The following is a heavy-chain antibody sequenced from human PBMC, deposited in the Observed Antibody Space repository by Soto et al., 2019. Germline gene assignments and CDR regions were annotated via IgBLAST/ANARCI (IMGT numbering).Heavy chain of an antibody. Sequence: GGSLRLSCAASGFIFDDYAMHWVRQAPGKGLEWVSGMSWNSASIGYADSVKGRLTISRDNAKNSLYLQMNSLRPEDTAFYYCAKDSGGSYLGGAFDIWGQGTTVTVSS. CDR2: MSWNSASI. CDR3: AKDSGGSYLGGAFDI. V-gene: IGHV3-9*01. CDR1: GFIFDDYA. D-gene: IGHD1-26*01. J-gene: IGHJ3*02.